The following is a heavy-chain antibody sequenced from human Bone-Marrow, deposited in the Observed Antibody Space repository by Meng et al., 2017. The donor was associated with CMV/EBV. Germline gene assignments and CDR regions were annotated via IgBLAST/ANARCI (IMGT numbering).Heavy chain of an antibody. CDR3: AKGTYSSGWCDC. J-gene: IGHJ5*01. CDR1: GFSFSSYA. CDR2: ISSSSSSI. D-gene: IGHD6-19*01. Sequence: GGSLRLSCAASGFSFSSYAMNWVRQAPGKGLEWLSSISSSSSSIYYADSVQGRFTISRDNAKNSLYLQMNSLRAEDTAIYYCAKGTYSSGWCDCWGQGTLVTVSS. V-gene: IGHV3-21*01.